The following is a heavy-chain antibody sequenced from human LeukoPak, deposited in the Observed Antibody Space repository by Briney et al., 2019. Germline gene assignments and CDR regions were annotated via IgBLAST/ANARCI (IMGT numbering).Heavy chain of an antibody. CDR1: GIIFRDAW. CDR3: ATSGYFYRGAFDY. D-gene: IGHD3-22*01. CDR2: IYSGGNT. V-gene: IGHV3-53*01. J-gene: IGHJ4*02. Sequence: GGSLRLSCVVSGIIFRDAWMNWVRQTPGKGLEWVSIIYSGGNTDYADSVKGRFTVSRDNSKNMLYLQMNSLRAEDTAIYYCATSGYFYRGAFDYWGQGTLVTVSS.